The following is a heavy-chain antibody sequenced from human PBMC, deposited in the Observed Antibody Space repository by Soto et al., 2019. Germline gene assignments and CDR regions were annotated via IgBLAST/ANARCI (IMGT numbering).Heavy chain of an antibody. D-gene: IGHD5-12*01. J-gene: IGHJ2*01. CDR3: ARRRDGYNLSWYFDL. CDR2: IYYSGST. CDR1: GGSISSYY. Sequence: SETLSLTCTVSGGSISSYYWSWIRQPPGKGLEWIGYIYYSGSTNYNPSLKSRVTISVETSKNQFSLKLSSVTAADTAVYYCARRRDGYNLSWYFDLWGRGTLVTVSS. V-gene: IGHV4-59*08.